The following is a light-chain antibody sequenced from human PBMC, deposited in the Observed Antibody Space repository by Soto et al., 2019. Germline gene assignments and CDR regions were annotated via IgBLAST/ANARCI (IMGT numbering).Light chain of an antibody. J-gene: IGKJ4*01. Sequence: EIVLTQSPGTLSLSPGESTTLSCRASQSVCRNCLAWYQQKPGRAPRLLIHGASYRATGVPDRFSGSGSETDFTLTISRLEPEDFAVYYCHQYAASPLTFGGGTKVEIK. CDR2: GAS. CDR3: HQYAASPLT. V-gene: IGKV3-20*01. CDR1: QSVCRNC.